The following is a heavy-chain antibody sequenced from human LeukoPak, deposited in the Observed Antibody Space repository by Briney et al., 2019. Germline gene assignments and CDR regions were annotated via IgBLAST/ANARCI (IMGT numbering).Heavy chain of an antibody. Sequence: KPSETLSLTCAVYGGSFSGYYWSWIRQPPGKGLEWIGEINHSGSTNYNPSLKSRVTISVDTSKNQFSLKLSSVTAADTAVYYCARGWPMVRGVYTKIDYWGQRTLVTVSS. J-gene: IGHJ4*02. CDR1: GGSFSGYY. CDR2: INHSGST. V-gene: IGHV4-34*01. D-gene: IGHD3-10*01. CDR3: ARGWPMVRGVYTKIDY.